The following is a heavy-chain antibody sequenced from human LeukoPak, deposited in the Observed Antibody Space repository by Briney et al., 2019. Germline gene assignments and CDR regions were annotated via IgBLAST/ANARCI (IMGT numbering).Heavy chain of an antibody. CDR1: GFTFSSHS. CDR2: IDGTSNYI. CDR3: AREQIDTISWPFGIDY. J-gene: IGHJ4*02. V-gene: IGHV3-21*01. Sequence: GGSLRLSCAASGFTFSSHSMNWVRQAPGKGLEWVSSIDGTSNYIYYADSVKGRFTISRDNAKNSLYLQMNSLRAEDTAVYYCAREQIDTISWPFGIDYWGQGTLVTISS. D-gene: IGHD6-13*01.